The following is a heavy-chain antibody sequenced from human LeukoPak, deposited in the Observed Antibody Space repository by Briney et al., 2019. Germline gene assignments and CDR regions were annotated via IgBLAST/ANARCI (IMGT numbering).Heavy chain of an antibody. Sequence: SETLSLTCTVSGDSISSYYWSWIRQPPGKGQEWIGYIYHSGSTNYNPSLKSRVTISADTSKDQFSLKLASVTAADTAVYYCATGYSSTWYYFEYWGRGTLVTVSS. CDR2: IYHSGST. V-gene: IGHV4-59*01. CDR3: ATGYSSTWYYFEY. J-gene: IGHJ4*02. CDR1: GDSISSYY. D-gene: IGHD6-13*01.